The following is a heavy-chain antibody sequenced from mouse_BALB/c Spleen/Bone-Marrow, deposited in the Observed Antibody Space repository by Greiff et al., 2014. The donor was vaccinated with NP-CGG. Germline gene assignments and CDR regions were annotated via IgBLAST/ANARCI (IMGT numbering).Heavy chain of an antibody. Sequence: VQLQQSGAELVKPGASVKLSCTASGFNNKDTYMHWVKQRPEQGLEWIGRIDPANGNTKYDPKFQGKATITADTSSNTAYLQPSSLTSEDTAVYYCARWEYYAMDYWGQGTSVTVSS. CDR2: IDPANGNT. CDR3: ARWEYYAMDY. J-gene: IGHJ4*01. CDR1: GFNNKDTY. D-gene: IGHD4-1*01. V-gene: IGHV14-3*02.